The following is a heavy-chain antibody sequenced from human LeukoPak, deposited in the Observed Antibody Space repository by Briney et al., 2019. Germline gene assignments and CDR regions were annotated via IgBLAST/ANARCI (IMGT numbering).Heavy chain of an antibody. D-gene: IGHD5-18*01. CDR1: GFTVSSNY. J-gene: IGHJ4*02. CDR2: IYSGGST. V-gene: IGHV3-53*01. CDR3: AREDGYSYGHPFDY. Sequence: PGGSLRLSCAASGFTVSSNYMSWVRQAPGKGLEWVSVIYSGGSTYYADSVKGRFTISRDNSKNTLYLQMNSLRAEDTAVYYCAREDGYSYGHPFDYWGQGTLVTVSS.